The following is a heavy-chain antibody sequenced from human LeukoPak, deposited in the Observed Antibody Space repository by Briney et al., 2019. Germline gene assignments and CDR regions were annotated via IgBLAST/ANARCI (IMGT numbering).Heavy chain of an antibody. J-gene: IGHJ4*02. Sequence: SGTLSLTCAVSGGSISSTNWWNWVRQPPGKGLEWIGEIYHTGSTNCNPSLKSRVTISVDKSNNQFSLKLSSVTAADTAVYYCARVRGKYNSGLYYFDHWGQGTLVTVSS. V-gene: IGHV4-4*02. CDR2: IYHTGST. D-gene: IGHD6-19*01. CDR1: GGSISSTNW. CDR3: ARVRGKYNSGLYYFDH.